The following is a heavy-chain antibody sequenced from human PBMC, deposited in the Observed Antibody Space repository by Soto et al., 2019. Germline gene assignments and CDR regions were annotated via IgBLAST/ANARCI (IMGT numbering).Heavy chain of an antibody. J-gene: IGHJ4*02. CDR2: VIYGGSSK. D-gene: IGHD5-12*01. CDR1: GFTFSSYG. CDR3: ARGLYSGWHYFDY. Sequence: GGSLRLSCAASGFTFSSYGMHWVRQAPGRELEWGAVVIYGGSSKYYADSVKGRFTISRDNSKNTLYLQMNSLRAEDTAVYYCARGLYSGWHYFDYWGQGTLVTVSS. V-gene: IGHV3-30*12.